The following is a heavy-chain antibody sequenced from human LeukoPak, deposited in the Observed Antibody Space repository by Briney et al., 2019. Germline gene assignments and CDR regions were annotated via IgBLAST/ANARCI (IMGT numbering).Heavy chain of an antibody. CDR3: ARVIRSGYSSGWYARSDAFDI. D-gene: IGHD6-19*01. CDR2: IYYSGST. Sequence: PSETLSLTCTVSGGSISSYYWSWIRQPPGKGLEWIGYIYYSGSTNYNPSLKSRVTISVDTSKNQFSLKLSSVTAADTAVYYCARVIRSGYSSGWYARSDAFDIWGQGTMVTVSS. CDR1: GGSISSYY. J-gene: IGHJ3*02. V-gene: IGHV4-59*12.